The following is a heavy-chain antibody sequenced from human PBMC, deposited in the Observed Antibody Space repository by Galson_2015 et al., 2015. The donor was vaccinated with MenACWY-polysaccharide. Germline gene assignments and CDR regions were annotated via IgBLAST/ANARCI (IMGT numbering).Heavy chain of an antibody. CDR3: ANWRWLQR. J-gene: IGHJ4*02. V-gene: IGHV3-7*01. Sequence: SLRLSCAASGLTFSSSWMNWVRQAPGKGLEWVASIKPDASEKYYVDSVKGRFTISRDNAKNSLYLQMNSVRAEDTAVYYCANWRWLQRWGQGTLVTVSS. CDR1: GLTFSSSW. D-gene: IGHD5-24*01. CDR2: IKPDASEK.